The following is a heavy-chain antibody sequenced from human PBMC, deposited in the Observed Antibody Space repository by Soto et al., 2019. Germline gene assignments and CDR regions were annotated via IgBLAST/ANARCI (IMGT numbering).Heavy chain of an antibody. Sequence: QVQLQESGPGLVKPSQTLSLTCTVSGGSISSGGYYWSWIRQHPGKGLEWIGYIYHSGITYYNPSLTSLKSRVTISADTSKNQFSLKLTSVTAADTAVYYCARDDRDFFGDYGRGWFDPWGQGTLVTVSS. CDR1: GGSISSGGYY. CDR2: IYHSGIT. V-gene: IGHV4-31*03. J-gene: IGHJ5*02. CDR3: ARDDRDFFGDYGRGWFDP. D-gene: IGHD4-17*01.